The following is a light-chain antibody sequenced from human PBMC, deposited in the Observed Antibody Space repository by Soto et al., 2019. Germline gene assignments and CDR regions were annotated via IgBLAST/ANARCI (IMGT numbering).Light chain of an antibody. CDR2: ASS. CDR3: QQYYSYPIT. Sequence: IRMTQSPSSRSASTGDRVTINCRSSQGISSYLAGFQQKPGKAPKLLIYASSTLQSGVPSRFSGSGSGTGFTLAISCLQSEDFATYYCQQYYSYPITFGQGPRLEI. V-gene: IGKV1-8*01. J-gene: IGKJ5*01. CDR1: QGISSY.